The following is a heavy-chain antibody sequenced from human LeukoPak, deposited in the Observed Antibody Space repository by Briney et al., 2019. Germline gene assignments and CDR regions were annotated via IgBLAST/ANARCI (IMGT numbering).Heavy chain of an antibody. J-gene: IGHJ6*03. Sequence: ASVKVSCKASGGTFSSYAIRWVRQAPGQGLEWMGGIIPIFGTANYAQKFQGRVTITADESTSTAYMELSSLRSEDTAVYYCARAPRTAMAPFYYYYYYMDVWGKGTTVTISS. V-gene: IGHV1-69*13. CDR1: GGTFSSYA. CDR3: ARAPRTAMAPFYYYYYYMDV. CDR2: IIPIFGTA. D-gene: IGHD5-18*01.